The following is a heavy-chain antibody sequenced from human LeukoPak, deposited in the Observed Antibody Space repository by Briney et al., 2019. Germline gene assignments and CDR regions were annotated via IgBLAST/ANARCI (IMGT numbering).Heavy chain of an antibody. CDR1: GGSISSSSYY. D-gene: IGHD6-13*01. J-gene: IGHJ4*02. Sequence: SSETLSLTCTVSGGSISSSSYYWGWIRQPPGKGLEWIGSIYYSGSTYYNPSLKSRVTISVDTSKNQFSLKLSSVTAADTAVYYCASAGPESSSSWYGRVLNYFDYWGQGTLVTVSS. CDR3: ASAGPESSSSWYGRVLNYFDY. CDR2: IYYSGST. V-gene: IGHV4-39*07.